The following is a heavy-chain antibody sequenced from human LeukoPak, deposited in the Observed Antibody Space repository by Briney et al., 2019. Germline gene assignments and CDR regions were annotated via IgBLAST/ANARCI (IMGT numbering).Heavy chain of an antibody. CDR2: ISTSGAGT. CDR3: AKDRLDGAAAEY. J-gene: IGHJ4*02. CDR1: GFSFSNYV. Sequence: KTGGSLRLSCAASGFSFSNYVTSWVRQTPGKGLEWVSVISTSGAGTYYAESVKGRFTISRDNSKNTVYLQMNSLRAEDTAVYHCAKDRLDGAAAEYWGQGTLVTVSS. D-gene: IGHD6-13*01. V-gene: IGHV3-23*01.